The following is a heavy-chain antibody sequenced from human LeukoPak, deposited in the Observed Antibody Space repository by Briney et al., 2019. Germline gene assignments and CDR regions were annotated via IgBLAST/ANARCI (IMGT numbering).Heavy chain of an antibody. J-gene: IGHJ5*02. CDR3: ARAGYSYVYRGPAWFDP. CDR1: GGSISSSSYY. V-gene: IGHV4-39*01. D-gene: IGHD5-18*01. Sequence: PSETLSLTCTVSGGSISSSSYYWGWIRQPPGKGLEWIGSIYYSGSTYYNPSLKSRVTISVDTSKNQFSLKLSSVTAADTAVYYCARAGYSYVYRGPAWFDPWGQGTLVTVSS. CDR2: IYYSGST.